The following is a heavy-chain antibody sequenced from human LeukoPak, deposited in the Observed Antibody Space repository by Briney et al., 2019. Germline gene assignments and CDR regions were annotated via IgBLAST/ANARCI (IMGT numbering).Heavy chain of an antibody. CDR1: GYSISSGYY. D-gene: IGHD6-19*01. Sequence: SETLSLTCTVSGYSISSGYYWGWIRQPPGKGLEWIGSIYHSGSTYYNPSLKSRVTISVDTSKNQFSLKLSSVTAADTAVYYCAREVVAVAGPPFDYWGQGTLVTVSS. V-gene: IGHV4-38-2*02. J-gene: IGHJ4*02. CDR3: AREVVAVAGPPFDY. CDR2: IYHSGST.